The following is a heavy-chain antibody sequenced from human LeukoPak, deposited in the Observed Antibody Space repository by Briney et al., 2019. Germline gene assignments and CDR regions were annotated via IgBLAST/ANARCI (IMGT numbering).Heavy chain of an antibody. D-gene: IGHD3-22*01. CDR1: GGSFSDYY. Sequence: SETLSLTCAVYGGSFSDYYWSWIRQPPGKGLEWIGEISHSGSTNYNPSLKSRVTVSVDTSKNQFSLKLSSVTAADTAVFYCARGHDGSGYYYFDYWGQGTLVTVSS. V-gene: IGHV4-34*01. CDR2: ISHSGST. CDR3: ARGHDGSGYYYFDY. J-gene: IGHJ4*02.